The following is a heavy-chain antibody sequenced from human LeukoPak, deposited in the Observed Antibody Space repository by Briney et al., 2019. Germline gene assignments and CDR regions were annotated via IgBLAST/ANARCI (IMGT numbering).Heavy chain of an antibody. CDR3: XXXXXXXGYQYYFDY. J-gene: IGHJ4*02. Sequence: SETLSLTCAVYGGSFSGYYWSWIRQPPGKGLEWIGYIYHSGSTYYNPSLKSRVTISVDRSKNQFSLKLSSVTAADTAVYYCXXXXXXXGYQYYFDYWGQGTLVTVSS. D-gene: IGHD3-22*01. CDR1: GGSFSGYY. V-gene: IGHV4-34*03. CDR2: IYHSGST.